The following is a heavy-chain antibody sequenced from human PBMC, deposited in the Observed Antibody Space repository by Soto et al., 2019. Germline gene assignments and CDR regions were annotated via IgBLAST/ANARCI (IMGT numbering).Heavy chain of an antibody. CDR3: ARGGYSYGYGGERWFDP. CDR1: GGTFSSYA. V-gene: IGHV1-69*13. CDR2: IIPIFGTA. J-gene: IGHJ5*02. D-gene: IGHD5-18*01. Sequence: SVKVSCKASGGTFSSYAISWVRQAPGQGLEWMGGIIPIFGTANYAQKFQGRVTITADESTSTAYMELSSLRSEDTAVYYCARGGYSYGYGGERWFDPWGQGTLVTV.